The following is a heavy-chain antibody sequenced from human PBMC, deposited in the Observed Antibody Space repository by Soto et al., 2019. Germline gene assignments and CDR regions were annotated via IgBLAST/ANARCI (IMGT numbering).Heavy chain of an antibody. CDR3: ARDRDIVVVVAAAYYYYGMDV. V-gene: IGHV1-18*01. Sequence: ASVKVSCKASGYTFTSYGISWVRQAPGQGLERMGWISAYNGNTNYAQKLQGRVTMTTDTSTSTAFMELRSLRSDDTAVYYCARDRDIVVVVAAAYYYYGMDVWGQGTTVTVSS. D-gene: IGHD2-15*01. CDR2: ISAYNGNT. CDR1: GYTFTSYG. J-gene: IGHJ6*02.